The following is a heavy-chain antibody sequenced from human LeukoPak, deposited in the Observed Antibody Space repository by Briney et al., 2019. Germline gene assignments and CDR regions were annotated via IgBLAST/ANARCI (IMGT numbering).Heavy chain of an antibody. CDR2: IYSGGST. CDR3: ARGYFDSSGGFDY. CDR1: GFXVSSNY. Sequence: GGSLRLSCAASGFXVSSNYISWVRQAPGKGLEWVSIIYSGGSTYYADSVKDRFTISRDNSKNTLYLQMNSLRAEDTAMYYCARGYFDSSGGFDYWGQGTLVTVSS. D-gene: IGHD3-22*01. J-gene: IGHJ4*02. V-gene: IGHV3-66*01.